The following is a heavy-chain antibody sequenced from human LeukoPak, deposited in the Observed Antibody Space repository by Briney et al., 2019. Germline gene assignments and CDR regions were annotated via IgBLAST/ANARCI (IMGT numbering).Heavy chain of an antibody. J-gene: IGHJ3*02. V-gene: IGHV3-64*01. Sequence: GGSLRLSFAALGFTFISYAMPWVRQAPGKGLEYVSAISSNGGSTYYANSVKGRFTISRDNSKNTLYLQMGSLRAEDMAVYYCAREFRGSYAAFDIWGQGTMVTVSS. D-gene: IGHD1-26*01. CDR1: GFTFISYA. CDR3: AREFRGSYAAFDI. CDR2: ISSNGGST.